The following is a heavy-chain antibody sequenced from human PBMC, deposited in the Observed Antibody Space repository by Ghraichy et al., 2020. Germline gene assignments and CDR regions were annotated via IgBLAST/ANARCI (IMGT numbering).Heavy chain of an antibody. D-gene: IGHD3-10*01. CDR2: ISGSGGST. CDR1: GFTFSSYA. V-gene: IGHV3-23*01. J-gene: IGHJ3*02. CDR3: AKFWQLMVRGGDAFHI. Sequence: GESLNISCAASGFTFSSYAMSWVRQAPGKGLEWVSAISGSGGSTYYADSVKGRFAISRDNSKNTLYLQMNSLRAEDTAVYYCAKFWQLMVRGGDAFHIWGQGTMVTVSS.